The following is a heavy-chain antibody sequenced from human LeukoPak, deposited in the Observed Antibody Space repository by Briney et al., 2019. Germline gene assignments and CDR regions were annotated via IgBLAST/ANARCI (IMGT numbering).Heavy chain of an antibody. CDR3: ARGRGSSWPGNY. CDR2: MNPNSGNT. CDR1: GHTFTIYD. J-gene: IGHJ4*02. D-gene: IGHD6-13*01. Sequence: ASVKLSCNASGHTFTIYDNSWVPQATRQGLEWMGWMNPNSGNTGYAQKFQGRVTITRNTSISTAYMELSIMISADTAVYYCARGRGSSWPGNYWGQGTLVTVSS. V-gene: IGHV1-8*03.